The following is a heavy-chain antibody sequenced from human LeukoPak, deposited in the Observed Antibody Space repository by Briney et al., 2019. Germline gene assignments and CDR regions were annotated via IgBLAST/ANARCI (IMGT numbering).Heavy chain of an antibody. CDR1: GGSISSYY. CDR2: IYASGNT. Sequence: SETLSLTCTVSGGSISSYYWSWVRQPAGKGLEWIGRIYASGNTNYNPSLKGRVTMTVDTSKNQFSLNLSSVTAADAAVYYCARGRGSSWYYFDSWGQGTLVTVSS. V-gene: IGHV4-4*07. CDR3: ARGRGSSWYYFDS. D-gene: IGHD6-13*01. J-gene: IGHJ4*02.